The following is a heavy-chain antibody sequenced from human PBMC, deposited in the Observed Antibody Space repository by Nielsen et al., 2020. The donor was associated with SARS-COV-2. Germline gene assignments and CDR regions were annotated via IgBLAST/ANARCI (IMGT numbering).Heavy chain of an antibody. CDR3: AKDPDYVWGSYPGGMDV. CDR1: GFTFDDYA. J-gene: IGHJ6*02. CDR2: ISWNSGSI. Sequence: GGSLRLSCAASGFTFDDYAMHWVRQAPGKGLEWVSGISWNSGSIGYADSVKGRFTISRDNAKNSLYLQMNSLRAEDTALYYCAKDPDYVWGSYPGGMDVWGQGTTVTVSS. D-gene: IGHD3-16*02. V-gene: IGHV3-9*01.